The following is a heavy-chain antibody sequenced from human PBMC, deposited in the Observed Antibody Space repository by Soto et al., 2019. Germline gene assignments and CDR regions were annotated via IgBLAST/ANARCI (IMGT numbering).Heavy chain of an antibody. CDR2: ISAGDTT. CDR3: AKDWVGGEYYFDN. D-gene: IGHD1-26*01. J-gene: IGHJ4*02. CDR1: GFAFRSYG. Sequence: PGGSLRLSCAASGFAFRSYGINWVRQAPGKGLEWVSGISAGDTTYYADSVKGRVTISRDNSKNTVHLQMNSLRTEDTAVYYCAKDWVGGEYYFDNWGQGTLVTVSS. V-gene: IGHV3-23*01.